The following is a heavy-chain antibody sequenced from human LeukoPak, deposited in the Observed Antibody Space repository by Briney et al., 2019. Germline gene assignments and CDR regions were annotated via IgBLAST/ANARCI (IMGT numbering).Heavy chain of an antibody. CDR3: ARGRAGYCSGGSCFFDY. V-gene: IGHV1-8*02. CDR1: GYTFTGYG. CDR2: MNPNSGNT. J-gene: IGHJ4*02. D-gene: IGHD2-15*01. Sequence: ASVKVSCKASGYTFTGYGINWVRQATGQGLEWMGWMNPNSGNTGYAQKFQGRVTMTRNTSISTAYMELSSLRSEDTAVYYCARGRAGYCSGGSCFFDYWGQGTLVTVSS.